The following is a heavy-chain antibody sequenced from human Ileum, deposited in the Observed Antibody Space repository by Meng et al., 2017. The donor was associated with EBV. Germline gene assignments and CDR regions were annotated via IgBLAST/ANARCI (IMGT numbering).Heavy chain of an antibody. CDR1: GVSLSGAY. V-gene: IGHV4-34*12. CDR2: IIHGGSP. Sequence: QVQLQRWRAGLLSPAETLSRTCAVNGVSLSGAYWNGIRKPPGKGLEWIGEIIHGGSPSYNPSLNSRVTISIDTSKNQLSLMLSSVTAADTAAYYCARRPTGIDYWGQGTLVTVSS. CDR3: ARRPTGIDY. J-gene: IGHJ4*02. D-gene: IGHD2-8*02.